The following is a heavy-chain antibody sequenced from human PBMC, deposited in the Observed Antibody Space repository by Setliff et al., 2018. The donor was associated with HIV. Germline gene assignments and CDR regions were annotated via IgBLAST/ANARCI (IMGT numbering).Heavy chain of an antibody. CDR1: GYSISSGYY. J-gene: IGHJ6*02. Sequence: SETLSLTCAVSGYSISSGYYWGWIRQPPGKGLEWIGSIYHSGSTYYNPSLKSRVTISVDTSKNQFSLELSSVTAADTAVYYCTRAEQQLPYYYYYYGMDVWGQGTTVTVSS. CDR2: IYHSGST. CDR3: TRAEQQLPYYYYYYGMDV. V-gene: IGHV4-38-2*01. D-gene: IGHD6-13*01.